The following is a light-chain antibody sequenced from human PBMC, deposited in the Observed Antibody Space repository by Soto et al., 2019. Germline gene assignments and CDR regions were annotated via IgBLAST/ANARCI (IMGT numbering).Light chain of an antibody. V-gene: IGLV1-36*01. J-gene: IGLJ2*01. CDR2: YDD. Sequence: QSVLTQPPSVSEAPRPTVTISCSGSPSNIGSNAVNWYQRLPGEAPKLLVYYDDLLPSGVSDRFSGSKSGTSASLAISGLHSEDEADYYCAVWDDTLNAVVFGGGTKLTVL. CDR3: AVWDDTLNAVV. CDR1: PSNIGSNA.